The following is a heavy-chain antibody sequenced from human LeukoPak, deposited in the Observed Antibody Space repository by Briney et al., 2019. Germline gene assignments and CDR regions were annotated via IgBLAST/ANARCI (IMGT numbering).Heavy chain of an antibody. V-gene: IGHV1-69*13. J-gene: IGHJ4*02. D-gene: IGHD2-21*02. CDR1: GGTFSSYA. Sequence: SVKISCKASGGTFSSYAISWVRQAPGQGLEWMGGIIPIFGTANYAQKFQGRVTITADESTSTAYMELSSLRSEDTAVYYCARDPTTYCGGDCYSSSNDYWGQGTLITVSS. CDR3: ARDPTTYCGGDCYSSSNDY. CDR2: IIPIFGTA.